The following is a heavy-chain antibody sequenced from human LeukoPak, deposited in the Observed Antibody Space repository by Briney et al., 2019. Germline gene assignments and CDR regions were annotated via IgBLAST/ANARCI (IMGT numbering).Heavy chain of an antibody. CDR2: ISSNGGST. D-gene: IGHD3-9*01. J-gene: IGHJ4*02. Sequence: GGSLRLSCSASGFTFSSYAMHWVRQAPGKGPEYVSAISSNGGSTYHADSVKGRFTISRDNSKNTLYLQMSSLRAEDTAVYYCVKPGLGYFDSYYFDYWGQGTLVTVSS. V-gene: IGHV3-64D*06. CDR1: GFTFSSYA. CDR3: VKPGLGYFDSYYFDY.